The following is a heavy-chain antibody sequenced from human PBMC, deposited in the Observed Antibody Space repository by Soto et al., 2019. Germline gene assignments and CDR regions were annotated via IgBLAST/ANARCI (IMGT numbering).Heavy chain of an antibody. CDR2: MNEDGSEI. J-gene: IGHJ4*02. D-gene: IGHD2-2*01. V-gene: IGHV3-7*01. Sequence: PGGSLRLSCVVSGFNFRGYWMSWVRQAPGKGLEWVATMNEDGSEIYYVGSVKGRFAISRDNDENSLRLQMNYVSAEDTGVYFCVRDVGFDYANWGQGTLVTV. CDR1: GFNFRGYW. CDR3: VRDVGFDYAN.